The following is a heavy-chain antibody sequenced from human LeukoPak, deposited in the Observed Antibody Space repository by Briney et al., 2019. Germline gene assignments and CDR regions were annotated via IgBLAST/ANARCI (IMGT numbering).Heavy chain of an antibody. Sequence: SETLSLTCTVSGYPISSGYYWGWIRQPPGKGLEWIGGIYHRGSTYYNPSLKSRATISVDTSKKQFSLNLTSVTAADTAVYYCARGEDGTGDYRPTYFDSWGQGTLVTVSS. V-gene: IGHV4-38-2*02. CDR2: IYHRGST. CDR1: GYPISSGYY. D-gene: IGHD4-17*01. J-gene: IGHJ4*02. CDR3: ARGEDGTGDYRPTYFDS.